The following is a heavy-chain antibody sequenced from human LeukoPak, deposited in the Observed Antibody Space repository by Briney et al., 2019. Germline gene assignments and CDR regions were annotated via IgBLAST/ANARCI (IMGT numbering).Heavy chain of an antibody. Sequence: GGSLRLSCAASGFTFSSYGMHWVRQAPGKGLEWVAVISYDGSNKYYADSVKGRFTISRDNSKNTLYLQMSSLRSEDTAVYYCARTRPTERPTYYYYYMDVWGKGTTVTVSS. CDR2: ISYDGSNK. D-gene: IGHD4-17*01. CDR3: ARTRPTERPTYYYYYMDV. J-gene: IGHJ6*03. V-gene: IGHV3-30*03. CDR1: GFTFSSYG.